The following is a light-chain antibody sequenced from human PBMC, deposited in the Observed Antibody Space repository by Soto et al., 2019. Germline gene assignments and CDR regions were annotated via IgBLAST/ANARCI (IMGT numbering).Light chain of an antibody. V-gene: IGLV1-40*01. CDR1: SSNIGAGYD. CDR3: QSYDSTLSARYV. J-gene: IGLJ1*01. Sequence: QSVLTQPPSMSGAPGQRVTISCTGSSSNIGAGYDVHWYQQRPGAAPTLLISANINRPSGVHDRFSGSKSGTSDSLAITGLQADDEVDYYCQSYDSTLSARYVFGTETKLTV. CDR2: ANI.